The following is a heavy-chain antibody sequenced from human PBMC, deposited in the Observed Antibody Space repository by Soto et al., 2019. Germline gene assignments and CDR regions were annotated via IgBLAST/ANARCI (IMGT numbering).Heavy chain of an antibody. Sequence: GGSLRLSCAASGSTFSSSEMHWVRQAPGKGLYWISCIIKSSSVIYYSDPVKGRFTLSMDNPNNKRDLKVNSLRAEXTAVHYCESVNLRFYYGIDVWDQVTTVNASS. V-gene: IGHV3-48*03. CDR1: GSTFSSSE. D-gene: IGHD3-3*01. CDR2: IIKSSSVI. CDR3: ESVNLRFYYGIDV. J-gene: IGHJ6*02.